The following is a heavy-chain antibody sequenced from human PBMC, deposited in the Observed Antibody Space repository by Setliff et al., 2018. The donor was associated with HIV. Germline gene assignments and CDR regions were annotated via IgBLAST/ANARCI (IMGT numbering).Heavy chain of an antibody. CDR1: GGSISGHY. CDR2: IYNTGST. Sequence: SETLSLTCTVSGGSISGHYWSWIRQHPGKGLEWIGYIYNTGSTYHSPSLESRVTISIDTSKNQFSLKLSSVTAADTAVYFCARGRGSSSSWPIDYWGQGTLVTVSS. V-gene: IGHV4-31*03. D-gene: IGHD6-13*01. CDR3: ARGRGSSSSWPIDY. J-gene: IGHJ4*02.